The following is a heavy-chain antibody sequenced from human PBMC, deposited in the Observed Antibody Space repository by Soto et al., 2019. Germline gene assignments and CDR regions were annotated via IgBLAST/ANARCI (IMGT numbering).Heavy chain of an antibody. D-gene: IGHD4-4*01. J-gene: IGHJ1*01. Sequence: QVQLVESGGGVVQPGRSLRLSCAASGFTFSSYGMHWVRQAPGKGLEWVAIISYDGSNNYYADSVKGRFTISRDNSKNTLYLQMNSLVAEYTTLYYCPKVQVSAVTPGYFQHSGQGTLVTVSS. CDR2: ISYDGSNN. CDR1: GFTFSSYG. CDR3: PKVQVSAVTPGYFQH. V-gene: IGHV3-30*18.